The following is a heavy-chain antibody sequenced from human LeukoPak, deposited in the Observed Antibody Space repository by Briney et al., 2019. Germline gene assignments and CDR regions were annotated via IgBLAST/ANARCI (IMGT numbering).Heavy chain of an antibody. Sequence: GRSLRLSCAASGFTFSSYGMHWVRQAPGKGLEWVSLISYDGSNKYYADSVKGRFTISRDNAKNSLYLQMNSLRAEDTAVYYCASTMVRGTPPRDYWGQGTLVTVSS. J-gene: IGHJ4*02. D-gene: IGHD3-10*01. CDR2: ISYDGSNK. CDR3: ASTMVRGTPPRDY. CDR1: GFTFSSYG. V-gene: IGHV3-30*03.